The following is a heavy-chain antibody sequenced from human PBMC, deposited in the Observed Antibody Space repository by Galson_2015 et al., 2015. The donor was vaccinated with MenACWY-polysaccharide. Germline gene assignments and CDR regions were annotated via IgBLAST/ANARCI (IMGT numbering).Heavy chain of an antibody. CDR2: IDRSSVTI. CDR3: ARASLVRGVYPLMDV. D-gene: IGHD3-10*01. CDR1: GSTFSSYS. Sequence: SLRLSCAASGSTFSSYSMAWVRQAPGKGLEWVSYIDRSSVTIYYADSLKGRFTISRDNAKNSLYLQMNSLRAEDTAVYYCARASLVRGVYPLMDVWGQGTTVTVSS. J-gene: IGHJ6*02. V-gene: IGHV3-48*01.